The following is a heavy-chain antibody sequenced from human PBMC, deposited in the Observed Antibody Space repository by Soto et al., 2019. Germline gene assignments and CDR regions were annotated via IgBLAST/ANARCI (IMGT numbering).Heavy chain of an antibody. V-gene: IGHV4-31*03. CDR2: IYYSGST. J-gene: IGHJ4*02. Sequence: SETLSLTCTVSGGSISSGGYYWSWIRQHPGKGLEWIGYIYYSGSTYYNPSLKSRVTISVDTSKNQFSLKLSSVTAADTAVYYCVGSESLQYYFDYWGQGTLVTVSS. CDR3: VGSESLQYYFDY. CDR1: GGSISSGGYY. D-gene: IGHD6-25*01.